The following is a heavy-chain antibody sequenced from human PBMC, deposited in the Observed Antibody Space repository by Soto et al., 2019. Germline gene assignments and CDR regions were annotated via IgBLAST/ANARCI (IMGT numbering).Heavy chain of an antibody. Sequence: GGSLRLSCAASGFTFTRYSMNWVRQAPGKGLEWVSSISSTTNYIYYGDSMKGRFTISRDNAKNSLYLEMNSMRAEDTAVYYCPRESEDLTSNFDYWGQGTLVTVPS. CDR2: ISSTTNYI. J-gene: IGHJ4*02. V-gene: IGHV3-21*06. CDR3: PRESEDLTSNFDY. CDR1: GFTFTRYS.